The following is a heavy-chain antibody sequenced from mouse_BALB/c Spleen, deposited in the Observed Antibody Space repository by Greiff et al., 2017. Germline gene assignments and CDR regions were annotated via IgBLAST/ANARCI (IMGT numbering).Heavy chain of an antibody. V-gene: IGHV5-6-2*01. Sequence: DVMLVESGGGLVKPGGSLKLSCAASGFTFSSYAMSWVRQSPEKRLEWVAAINSNGGSTYYPDTVKGRFTISRDNAKNTLYLQMSSLKSEDTALYYCARQAAYAMDYWGQGTSVTVSS. CDR1: GFTFSSYA. CDR2: INSNGGST. CDR3: ARQAAYAMDY. J-gene: IGHJ4*01. D-gene: IGHD6-1*01.